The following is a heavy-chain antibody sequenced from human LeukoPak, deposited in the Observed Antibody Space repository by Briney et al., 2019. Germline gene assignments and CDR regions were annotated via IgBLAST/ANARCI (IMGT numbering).Heavy chain of an antibody. CDR3: AKDELRYYYGSGSPSGFDY. V-gene: IGHV3-23*01. J-gene: IGHJ4*02. CDR1: GFTFSDYY. D-gene: IGHD3-10*01. CDR2: ISGSGGTT. Sequence: GGSLRLSCAASGFTFSDYYMSWIRQAPGKGLEWVSGISGSGGTTYYADSVKGRFTISRDNSKNTLYLQMNSLRAEDTAVYYCAKDELRYYYGSGSPSGFDYWGQGTLVTVSS.